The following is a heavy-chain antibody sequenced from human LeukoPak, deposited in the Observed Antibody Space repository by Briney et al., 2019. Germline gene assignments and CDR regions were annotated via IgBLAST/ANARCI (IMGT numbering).Heavy chain of an antibody. CDR3: ARAGRYYDSSGYFLPHFDY. CDR2: IYYSGST. J-gene: IGHJ4*02. V-gene: IGHV4-39*07. D-gene: IGHD3-22*01. Sequence: SETLSLTCTVSGGSISSSSYYWGWIRQPPGKGLEWIGSIYYSGSTYYNPSLKSRVTISVDTSKNQFSLKLSSVTAADTAVYYCARAGRYYDSSGYFLPHFDYWGQGTLVTVSS. CDR1: GGSISSSSYY.